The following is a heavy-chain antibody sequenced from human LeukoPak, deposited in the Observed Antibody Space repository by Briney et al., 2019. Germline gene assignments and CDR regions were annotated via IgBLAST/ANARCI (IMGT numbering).Heavy chain of an antibody. J-gene: IGHJ4*02. CDR2: ISAYNGNT. CDR1: GYTWTSYS. Sequence: ASVKVSCKASGYTWTSYSISWVRQAPGQGLEWMGWISAYNGNTIYAQKVKGRVTMTTDTSTSTAYMELRSLKSDDTAVYYCARASYCSDGSCYSDYWGQGTLVTVSS. CDR3: ARASYCSDGSCYSDY. D-gene: IGHD2-15*01. V-gene: IGHV1-18*01.